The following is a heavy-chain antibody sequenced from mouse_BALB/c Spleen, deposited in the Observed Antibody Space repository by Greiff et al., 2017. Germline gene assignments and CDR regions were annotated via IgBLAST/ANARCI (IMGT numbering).Heavy chain of an antibody. CDR2: ISSGSSTI. Sequence: EVKVVESGGGLVQPGGSRKLSCAASGFTFSSFGMHWVRQAPEKGLEWVAYISSGSSTIYYADTVKGRFTISRDNPKNTLFLQMTSLRSEDTAMYYCARYGDYWGQGTAVTVSS. CDR3: ARYGDY. J-gene: IGHJ4*01. V-gene: IGHV5-17*02. CDR1: GFTFSSFG. D-gene: IGHD1-1*01.